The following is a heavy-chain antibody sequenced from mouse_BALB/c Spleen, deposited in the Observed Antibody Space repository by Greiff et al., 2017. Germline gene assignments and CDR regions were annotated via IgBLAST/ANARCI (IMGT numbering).Heavy chain of an antibody. J-gene: IGHJ4*01. D-gene: IGHD2-1*01. V-gene: IGHV14-3*02. Sequence: VQLKQSGAELVKPGASVKLSCTASGFNIKDTYMHWVKQRPEQGLEWIGRIDPANGNTKYDPKFQGKATITADTSSNTAYLQLSSLTSEDTAVYYCAFYYGNSYAMDYWGQGTSVTVSS. CDR2: IDPANGNT. CDR1: GFNIKDTY. CDR3: AFYYGNSYAMDY.